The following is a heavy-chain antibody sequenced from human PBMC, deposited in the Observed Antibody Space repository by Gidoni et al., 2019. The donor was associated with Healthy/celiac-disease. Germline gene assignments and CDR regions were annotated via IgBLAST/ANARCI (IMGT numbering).Heavy chain of an antibody. V-gene: IGHV4-34*01. J-gene: IGHJ5*02. CDR1: GGSFSGYY. CDR2: INHSGST. CDR3: ARFRPRFNRVWFDP. D-gene: IGHD3-3*01. Sequence: QVQLQQWGAGLLKPSETLSLTCAVYGGSFSGYYWSWIRHPPGKGLEWIGEINHSGSTNYNPSLKSRVTISVDTSKNQFSLKLSSVTAADTAVYYCARFRPRFNRVWFDPWGQGTLVTVSS.